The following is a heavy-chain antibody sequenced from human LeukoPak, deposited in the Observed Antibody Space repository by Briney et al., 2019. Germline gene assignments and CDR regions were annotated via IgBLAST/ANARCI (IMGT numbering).Heavy chain of an antibody. CDR2: IYYSGST. Sequence: PSETLSLTCTVSGGSISSYYWSWIRQPPGKGLEWIGYIYYSGSTNYNPSLKSRVTISVDTSKNQFSPKLSSVTPADTAVYYCARGAGSFNDWGQGTPVTVSS. V-gene: IGHV4-59*01. CDR3: ARGAGSFND. CDR1: GGSISSYY. D-gene: IGHD3-10*01. J-gene: IGHJ4*02.